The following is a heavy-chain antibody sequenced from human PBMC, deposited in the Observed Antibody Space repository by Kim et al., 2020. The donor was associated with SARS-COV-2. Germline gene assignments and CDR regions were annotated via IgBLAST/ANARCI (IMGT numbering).Heavy chain of an antibody. D-gene: IGHD1-26*01. CDR2: ISGSGGST. J-gene: IGHJ5*02. CDR3: AKMGEPYSAEGWFDP. Sequence: GGSLRLSCAASGFTFSSYAMSWVRQAPGKGLEWVSAISGSGGSTYSADSVKGRFTISRDKSKNTLYMQMNSLRAENTAVYYCAKMGEPYSAEGWFDPWGQGTLVTVSS. V-gene: IGHV3-23*01. CDR1: GFTFSSYA.